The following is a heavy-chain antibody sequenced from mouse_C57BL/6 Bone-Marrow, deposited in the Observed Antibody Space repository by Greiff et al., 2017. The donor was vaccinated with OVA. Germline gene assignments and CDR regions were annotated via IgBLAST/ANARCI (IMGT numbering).Heavy chain of an antibody. CDR1: GYTFTSYW. V-gene: IGHV1-64*01. CDR2: IHPNSGST. Sequence: QVQLKQPGAELVKPGASVKLSCKASGYTFTSYWMHWVKQRPGQGLEWIGMIHPNSGSTNYNEKFKSKATLTVDKSSSTAYMQLSSLTSEDSAVYYCEPNWDDYFDYWGQGTTLTVSS. D-gene: IGHD4-1*02. CDR3: EPNWDDYFDY. J-gene: IGHJ2*01.